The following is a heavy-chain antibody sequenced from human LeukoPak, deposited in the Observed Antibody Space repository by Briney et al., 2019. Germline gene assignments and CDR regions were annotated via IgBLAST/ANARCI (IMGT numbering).Heavy chain of an antibody. Sequence: GASVKVSCKASGGTFSSYAISWVRQAPGQGLEWMGGIIPIFGTANYAQKFQGRVTITADESTSTAYMELSSLRSEDTAVYYCARDMYSLTAAGTNYYYYMDVWGKGTTVTVSS. D-gene: IGHD6-13*01. J-gene: IGHJ6*03. CDR3: ARDMYSLTAAGTNYYYYMDV. CDR2: IIPIFGTA. V-gene: IGHV1-69*13. CDR1: GGTFSSYA.